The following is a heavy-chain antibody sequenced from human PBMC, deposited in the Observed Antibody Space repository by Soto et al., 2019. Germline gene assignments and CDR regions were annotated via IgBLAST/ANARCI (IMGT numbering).Heavy chain of an antibody. CDR2: IKQDGSEK. D-gene: IGHD2-21*01. J-gene: IGHJ3*02. V-gene: IGHV3-7*03. CDR1: GFTFSGYW. CDR3: ARDRIAYDAFDI. Sequence: GGSLRLSCAASGFTFSGYWMSWVRQAPGKGLEWVANIKQDGSEKYYVDSVKGRFTISRDNAKNSLYLQMNSLRAEDTAVYYCARDRIAYDAFDIWGQGTMVTVSS.